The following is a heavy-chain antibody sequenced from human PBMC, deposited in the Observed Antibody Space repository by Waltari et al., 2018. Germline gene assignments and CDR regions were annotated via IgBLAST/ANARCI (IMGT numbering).Heavy chain of an antibody. CDR3: ARIIGASYGGGTFDY. Sequence: QVTLRESGPALVKPTQTLTLTCTFSGFSLTTGGMCVGWIRQPPGKALEWLARVDWDDEKFYSTSRRTRLSSSKDTSKNQVVLTMSNMDPVDTATYYCARIIGASYGGGTFDYWGQGILVTVSS. J-gene: IGHJ4*02. CDR2: VDWDDEK. V-gene: IGHV2-70*17. CDR1: GFSLTTGGMC. D-gene: IGHD2-8*01.